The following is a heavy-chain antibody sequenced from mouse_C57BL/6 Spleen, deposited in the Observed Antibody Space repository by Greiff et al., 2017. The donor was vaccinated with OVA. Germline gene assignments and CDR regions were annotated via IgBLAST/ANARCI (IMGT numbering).Heavy chain of an antibody. CDR1: GFSINSDCC. D-gene: IGHD1-1*01. Sequence: EVMLVESGPSLVRPSQTLSLTCTVTGFSINSDCCWIWIRQFPGNKLEYIGYTFYSGITYYNPSLESRTYITRDTSKNQFSLKLSSVTTEDTATYYCAREDYYVGYFDVWGTGTTVTVSS. J-gene: IGHJ1*03. CDR2: TFYSGIT. CDR3: AREDYYVGYFDV. V-gene: IGHV3-3*01.